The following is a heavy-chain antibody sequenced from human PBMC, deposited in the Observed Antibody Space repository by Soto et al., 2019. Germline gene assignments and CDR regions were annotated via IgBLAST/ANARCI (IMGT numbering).Heavy chain of an antibody. J-gene: IGHJ5*02. D-gene: IGHD6-19*01. CDR3: AREILRAVAGTGWFDP. V-gene: IGHV4-61*01. CDR1: GGSVSSGSYY. Sequence: LSLTCTVSGGSVSSGSYYWSWIRQPPGKGLEWIGYIYYSGSTNYNPSLKSRVTISVDTSKNLFSLKLSSVTAADTAVYYCAREILRAVAGTGWFDPWGQGTLVTVSS. CDR2: IYYSGST.